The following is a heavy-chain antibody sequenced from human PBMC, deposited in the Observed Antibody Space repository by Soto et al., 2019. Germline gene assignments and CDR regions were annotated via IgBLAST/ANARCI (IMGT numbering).Heavy chain of an antibody. V-gene: IGHV3-23*01. CDR1: GFIPSSYA. CDR3: AKDAIMVSSSFNYFDF. Sequence: GGSLRLSCVVSGFIPSSYAMSWFSQAPGRGLEWVSGISGSGGATSYADSVKGPFTISRDNSKNTLYLQMNSLSAEDTAIYYCAKDAIMVSSSFNYFDFWGQGALVTVSS. J-gene: IGHJ4*02. CDR2: ISGSGGAT. D-gene: IGHD6-13*01.